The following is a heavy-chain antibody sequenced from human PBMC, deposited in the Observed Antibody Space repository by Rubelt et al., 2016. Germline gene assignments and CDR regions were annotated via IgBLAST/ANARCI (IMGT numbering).Heavy chain of an antibody. V-gene: IGHV1-3*01. J-gene: IGHJ5*02. CDR2: INAGNGNT. D-gene: IGHD6-6*01. CDR1: GYSFATYP. Sequence: QVQLVQSGSELKKPGASVKVSCKASGYSFATYPMNWVRQAPGQRLEWMGWINAGNGNTKYSQKFQGRVTITRDTSASTAYMELSSLRSEDTAVYYCAREGVIVARLNWFDPWGQGTLVTVSS. CDR3: AREGVIVARLNWFDP.